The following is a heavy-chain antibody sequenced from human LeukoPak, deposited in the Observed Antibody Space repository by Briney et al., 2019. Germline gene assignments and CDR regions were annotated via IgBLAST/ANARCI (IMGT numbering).Heavy chain of an antibody. CDR2: IGKGGDT. Sequence: GGSLRLSCAASGLTFSTYDMHWVRQATGEGLEWVSGIGKGGDTYYVGSVKGRFTISRENAKNSLYLQMNSLRSGDTAVYYCARGGYSGFDVWGQGAVVTVSS. J-gene: IGHJ3*01. D-gene: IGHD5-12*01. CDR1: GLTFSTYD. V-gene: IGHV3-13*04. CDR3: ARGGYSGFDV.